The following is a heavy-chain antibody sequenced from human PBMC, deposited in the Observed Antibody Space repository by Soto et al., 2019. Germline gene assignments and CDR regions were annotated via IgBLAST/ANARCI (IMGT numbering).Heavy chain of an antibody. D-gene: IGHD2-2*01. V-gene: IGHV5-10-1*01. CDR3: ARQEGPAAMWEAY. CDR1: GYSFTSYW. J-gene: IGHJ4*02. Sequence: PGESLKISCKGSGYSFTSYWISWVRQMPGKGLEWMGRIDPSDSYTNYSPSFQGHVTISADKSISTAYLQWSSLKASDTAMYYCARQEGPAAMWEAYWGQGTLVTISS. CDR2: IDPSDSYT.